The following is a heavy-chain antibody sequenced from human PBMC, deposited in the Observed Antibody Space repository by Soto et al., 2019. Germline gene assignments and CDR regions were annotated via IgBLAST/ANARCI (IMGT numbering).Heavy chain of an antibody. CDR1: GYTFTSYG. Sequence: ASVKVSCKASGYTFTSYGISWVRQAPGQGLEWMGWISAYNGNTNYAQKLQGRVTMTTDTSTSTAYMELRSLRSDDTAVYYCARDDPYTSVKSGVIAAGWFDPWGQGTLVTVSS. J-gene: IGHJ5*02. V-gene: IGHV1-18*01. D-gene: IGHD2-15*01. CDR3: ARDDPYTSVKSGVIAAGWFDP. CDR2: ISAYNGNT.